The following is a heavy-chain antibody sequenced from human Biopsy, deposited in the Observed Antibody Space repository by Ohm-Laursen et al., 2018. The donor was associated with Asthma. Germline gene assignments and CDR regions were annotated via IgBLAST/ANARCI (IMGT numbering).Heavy chain of an antibody. Sequence: SLRLSCAASGFTVSTNGMHWVRQAPGKGLDWVAVISFDGSNKNYTDSVKGRFTISRNNSRNTLHLQMNSLRAEDTALYYCARVSSYWAFDPWGQGTLVTVSS. CDR3: ARVSSYWAFDP. J-gene: IGHJ5*02. CDR1: GFTVSTNG. V-gene: IGHV3-30*03. CDR2: ISFDGSNK. D-gene: IGHD3-16*02.